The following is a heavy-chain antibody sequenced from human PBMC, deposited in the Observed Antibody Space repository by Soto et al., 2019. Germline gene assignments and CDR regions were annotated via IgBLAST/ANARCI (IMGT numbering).Heavy chain of an antibody. V-gene: IGHV4-34*01. D-gene: IGHD3-10*01. CDR2: INHSGST. J-gene: IGHJ4*02. CDR3: ARGLLWFGELSLDY. CDR1: GGSFSGYY. Sequence: SETLSLTCAVYGGSFSGYYWSWIRQPPGKGLEWIGEINHSGSTNYNPSLKSRVTIPVDTSKNQFSLKLSSVTAADTAVYYCARGLLWFGELSLDYWGQGTLVTVSS.